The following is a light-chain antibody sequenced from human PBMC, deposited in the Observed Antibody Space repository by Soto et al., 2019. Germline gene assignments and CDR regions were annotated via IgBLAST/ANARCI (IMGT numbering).Light chain of an antibody. Sequence: DIQMTQSPSTLSASEGDRVTISCRASQSVSIWLAWYQQKPGRAPKLLIYKSSILESGVPSRFSGSGSGTEFTLTISSLQPDDFATYYCQQYKSYWTFGQGTKVDIK. J-gene: IGKJ1*01. CDR3: QQYKSYWT. V-gene: IGKV1-5*03. CDR1: QSVSIW. CDR2: KSS.